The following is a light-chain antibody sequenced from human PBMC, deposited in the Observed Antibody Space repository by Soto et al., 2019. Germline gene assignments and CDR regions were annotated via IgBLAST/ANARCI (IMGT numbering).Light chain of an antibody. V-gene: IGKV3D-15*01. Sequence: EIVMTQSPATLSVSPGERATLSCRASQSVSSNLAWYQQKPGQAPRLLIYGASTRATGIPARFSGSGSGTELTLTISSLQSEDFAVYYCQQYNNWPPRGTFGGGTKVEIK. CDR1: QSVSSN. CDR3: QQYNNWPPRGT. CDR2: GAS. J-gene: IGKJ4*01.